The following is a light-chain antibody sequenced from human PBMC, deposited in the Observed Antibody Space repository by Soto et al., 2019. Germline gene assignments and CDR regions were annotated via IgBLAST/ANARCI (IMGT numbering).Light chain of an antibody. CDR3: QQYEDLPFT. Sequence: DVQMTQSPSSLSASVGDRVIITCKANQSIANFLNWFQHKPGEAPKLLISDASHLELGVPSRFSGSRSGTDFVLDISNLQSEDVATYFCQQYEDLPFTFGGGTKVDI. J-gene: IGKJ4*01. V-gene: IGKV1-33*01. CDR2: DAS. CDR1: QSIANF.